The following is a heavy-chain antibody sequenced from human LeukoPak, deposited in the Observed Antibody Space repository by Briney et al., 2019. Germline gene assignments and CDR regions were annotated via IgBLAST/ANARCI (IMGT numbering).Heavy chain of an antibody. CDR1: GGSISSISSNNYH. CDR3: AREMGVVTAHGIDV. Sequence: SGTLSLTCIVSGGSISSISSNNYHWGWIRQPPGKGLEWIGSIYYSGSTYYNPSLKSRVTISVDTSKNQFSLKLSSVTAADTALYYCAREMGVVTAHGIDVWGQGTTVTVSS. D-gene: IGHD4-23*01. CDR2: IYYSGST. J-gene: IGHJ6*02. V-gene: IGHV4-39*02.